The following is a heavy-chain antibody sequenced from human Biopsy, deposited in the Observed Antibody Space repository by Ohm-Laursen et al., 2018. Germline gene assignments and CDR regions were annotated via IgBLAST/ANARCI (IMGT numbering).Heavy chain of an antibody. CDR3: AADINVWNVNY. Sequence: VSSVKVSCKVSGYTLTELSMHWVRQAPGRGLEWMGGFAPENGKTIYAQKFQGRVTMTEDTSTDTAYMELSSLRSEDTAVYYCAADINVWNVNYWGQGTLVTVSS. D-gene: IGHD1-1*01. CDR2: FAPENGKT. V-gene: IGHV1-24*01. CDR1: GYTLTELS. J-gene: IGHJ4*02.